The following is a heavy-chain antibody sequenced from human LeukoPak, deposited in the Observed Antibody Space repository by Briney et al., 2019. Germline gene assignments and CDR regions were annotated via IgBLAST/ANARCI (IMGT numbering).Heavy chain of an antibody. CDR3: ARAGIYYCDSSGHADY. V-gene: IGHV5-51*01. J-gene: IGHJ4*02. CDR1: GYSFTSYW. Sequence: GESLKISCKGSGYSFTSYWIGWVRQMPGKGLEWMGIIYPGDSDTRYSPSFQGQVTISADKSISTAYLQWSSLKASDTAMYYCARAGIYYCDSSGHADYWGQGTLVTVSS. CDR2: IYPGDSDT. D-gene: IGHD3-22*01.